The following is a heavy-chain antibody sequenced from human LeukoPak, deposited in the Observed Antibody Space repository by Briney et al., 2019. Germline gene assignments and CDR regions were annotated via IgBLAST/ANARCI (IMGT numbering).Heavy chain of an antibody. V-gene: IGHV3-23*01. J-gene: IGHJ4*02. D-gene: IGHD2-21*02. CDR2: IGGSGGST. Sequence: PGGSLRLSCAASGFTFSSYAMSWVRQAPGKGLEWVSAIGGSGGSTYYADSVKGRFTISRDNSKNTLYLQMNSLRAEDTAVYYCAKSGDYDYYFDYWGQGTLVTVSS. CDR1: GFTFSSYA. CDR3: AKSGDYDYYFDY.